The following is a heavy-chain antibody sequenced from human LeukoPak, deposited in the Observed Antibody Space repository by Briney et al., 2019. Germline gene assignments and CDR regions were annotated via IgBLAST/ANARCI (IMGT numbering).Heavy chain of an antibody. D-gene: IGHD6-13*01. J-gene: IGHJ4*02. V-gene: IGHV3-23*01. CDR2: ISGSGGST. Sequence: VGSLRLSCAVSGFTLRSDAMSWVRHGPGKRLGWVSAISGSGGSTYYADSVKARFPISRDNAKNTLYLQMNSLRAEDTAVYYCAKIAPFAGHFDYWGQGTLVTVSS. CDR3: AKIAPFAGHFDY. CDR1: GFTLRSDA.